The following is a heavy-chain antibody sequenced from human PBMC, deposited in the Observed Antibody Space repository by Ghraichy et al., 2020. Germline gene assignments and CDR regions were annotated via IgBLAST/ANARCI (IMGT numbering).Heavy chain of an antibody. J-gene: IGHJ6*02. CDR3: ARSRPIYSGSDYYYFALDV. V-gene: IGHV4-4*07. CDR2: IYTSGST. CDR1: GGSISTYY. D-gene: IGHD5-12*01. Sequence: SETLSLTCTVSGGSISTYYWTWIRQPAGKGLEWIVRIYTSGSTTYNPSLESRVAMSVDTSKNQFSLKLTSVPAADTAVYYCARSRPIYSGSDYYYFALDVWGQGTTVTVSS.